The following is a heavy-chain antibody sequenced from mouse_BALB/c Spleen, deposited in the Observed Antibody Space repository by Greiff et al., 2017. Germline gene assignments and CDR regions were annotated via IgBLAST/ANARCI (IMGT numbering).Heavy chain of an antibody. CDR1: GYAFTNYW. V-gene: IGHV1-63*01. Sequence: QVQLQQSGAELVRPGTSVKISCKASGYAFTNYWLGWVKQRPGHGLEWIGDIYPGSGNTYYNEKFKGKATLTADKSSSTAYMQLSSLTSEDSAVYFCARGGLGNYGNYGGFAYWGQGTLVTVSA. D-gene: IGHD2-1*01. CDR2: IYPGSGNT. CDR3: ARGGLGNYGNYGGFAY. J-gene: IGHJ3*01.